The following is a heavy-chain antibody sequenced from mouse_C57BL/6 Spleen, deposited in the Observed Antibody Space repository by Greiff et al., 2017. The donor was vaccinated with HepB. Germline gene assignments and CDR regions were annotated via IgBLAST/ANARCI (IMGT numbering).Heavy chain of an antibody. CDR2: ISGGGGNT. CDR1: GFTFSSYT. D-gene: IGHD2-5*01. V-gene: IGHV5-9*01. Sequence: EVQRVESGGGLVKPGGSLKLSCAASGFTFSSYTMSWVRQTPEKRLEWVATISGGGGNTYYPDSVKGRFTISRDNAKNTLYLQMSSLRSEDTALYYCARHGELAYYSNLYYFDYWGQGTTLTVSS. CDR3: ARHGELAYYSNLYYFDY. J-gene: IGHJ2*01.